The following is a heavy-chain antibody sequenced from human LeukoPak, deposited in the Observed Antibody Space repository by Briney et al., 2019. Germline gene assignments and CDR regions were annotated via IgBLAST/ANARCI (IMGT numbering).Heavy chain of an antibody. D-gene: IGHD3-10*01. CDR3: ARDLSSATSLLWFGGDYYYYMDV. CDR1: GGSISSSTYY. J-gene: IGHJ6*03. V-gene: IGHV4-39*07. CDR2: ITYSGST. Sequence: SETLSLTCTVSGGSISSSTYYWGWLRQPPGKGLEWIVSITYSGSTYYNPSLKSRVTISVDTSKNQFSLKLSSVTAADTAVYYCARDLSSATSLLWFGGDYYYYMDVWGKGTTVTVSS.